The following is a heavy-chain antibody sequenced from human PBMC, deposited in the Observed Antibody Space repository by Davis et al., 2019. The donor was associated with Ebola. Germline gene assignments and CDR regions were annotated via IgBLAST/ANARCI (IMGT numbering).Heavy chain of an antibody. D-gene: IGHD2-8*02. CDR2: ISGSGSST. J-gene: IGHJ6*02. Sequence: GGSLRLSCAGSGLTFSSYVMSWVRQAPGKGLEWVSGISGSGSSTYHADSVKGRFTISRDNSKKTLYLQMNSLRAEDTAIYFCAKSTGGTWAQYYYYGMDVWGQGTTVTVSS. CDR1: GLTFSSYV. V-gene: IGHV3-23*01. CDR3: AKSTGGTWAQYYYYGMDV.